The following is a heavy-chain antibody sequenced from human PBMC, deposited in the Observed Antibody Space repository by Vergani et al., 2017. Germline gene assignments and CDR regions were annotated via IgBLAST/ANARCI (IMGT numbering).Heavy chain of an antibody. CDR2: IYPADSDT. CDR3: ARLYGRDSSGSEYFDY. V-gene: IGHV5-51*03. Sequence: EVELVQSGPEMRKPGESLKISCKGSEYSFGNYWIGWVRQMPGKGLEWMGIIYPADSDTRYSPSFQGQVTISADKSISTAFLQWDSLKASDTALYYCARLYGRDSSGSEYFDYWGQGTLVTVSS. CDR1: EYSFGNYW. D-gene: IGHD3-22*01. J-gene: IGHJ4*02.